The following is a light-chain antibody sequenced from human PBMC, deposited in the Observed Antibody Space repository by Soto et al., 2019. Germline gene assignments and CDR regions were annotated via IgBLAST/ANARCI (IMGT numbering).Light chain of an antibody. CDR3: SSYAL. V-gene: IGLV2-14*03. Sequence: QSALTQPASVCGSPGQSITISCTGTSSDIGASNYVSWYQQQPDKAPKLIIYDVNYRPSGISSRFSGSKSANTASLTISGLQAEDEAEYFCSSYALFGGGTKLTVL. CDR1: SSDIGASNY. CDR2: DVN. J-gene: IGLJ3*02.